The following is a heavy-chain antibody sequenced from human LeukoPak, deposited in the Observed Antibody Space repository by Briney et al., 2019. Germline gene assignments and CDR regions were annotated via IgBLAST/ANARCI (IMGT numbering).Heavy chain of an antibody. Sequence: PSETPSLTCTVSGGSISSYYWSWIRQPPGKGLEWIGYIYYSGSTNYNPSLKSRVTISVDTSKNQFSLKLSSVTAADTAVYYCARQFRWSFDYWGQGTLVTVSS. J-gene: IGHJ4*02. CDR3: ARQFRWSFDY. D-gene: IGHD4-23*01. V-gene: IGHV4-59*01. CDR1: GGSISSYY. CDR2: IYYSGST.